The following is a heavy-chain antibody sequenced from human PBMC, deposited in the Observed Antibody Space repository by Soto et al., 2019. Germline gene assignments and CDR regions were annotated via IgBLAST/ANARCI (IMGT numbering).Heavy chain of an antibody. CDR3: ARDIVATIRGESDYYYYGMDV. V-gene: IGHV4-34*01. D-gene: IGHD5-12*01. CDR1: GGSFSGSY. CDR2: INHSGST. J-gene: IGHJ6*02. Sequence: PSETLSLTCAVYGGSFSGSYWSWIRQPPGKGLEWIGEINHSGSTNYNPSLKSRVTISVDTSKNQFSLKLSSVTAADTAVYYCARDIVATIRGESDYYYYGMDVWGQGTTVT.